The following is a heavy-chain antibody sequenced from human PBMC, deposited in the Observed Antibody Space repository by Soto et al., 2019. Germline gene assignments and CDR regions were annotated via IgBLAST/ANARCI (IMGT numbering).Heavy chain of an antibody. D-gene: IGHD3-10*01. CDR2: INAYNGNT. CDR1: GYTFSSYG. CDR3: ARGEGFGDP. Sequence: QVQLVQSGAEVKKPGASVKVSCKASGYTFSSYGISWVRQAPGQGLEWMGWINAYNGNTNYAQKLQGRVTMTTDTSTSTAATELRSRRCDDTAVDYGARGEGFGDPWGQGTLVTVSS. J-gene: IGHJ5*02. V-gene: IGHV1-18*01.